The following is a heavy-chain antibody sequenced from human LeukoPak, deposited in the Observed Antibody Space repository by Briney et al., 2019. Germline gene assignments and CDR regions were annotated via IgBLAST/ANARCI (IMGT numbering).Heavy chain of an antibody. Sequence: SETLSLTCAVYGGSFSGYYWSWIRQPPGKGLEWVGKINHSGSTNYNPSLKSRVTISVDTSNNQFSLKLSSVTAADTAMYYCARSISAMVRGAPYYWGQGTLVTVSS. V-gene: IGHV4-34*01. CDR1: GGSFSGYY. D-gene: IGHD3-10*01. CDR2: INHSGST. J-gene: IGHJ4*02. CDR3: ARSISAMVRGAPYY.